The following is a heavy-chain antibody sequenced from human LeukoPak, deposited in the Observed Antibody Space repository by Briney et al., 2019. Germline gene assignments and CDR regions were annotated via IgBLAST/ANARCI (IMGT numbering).Heavy chain of an antibody. D-gene: IGHD6-13*01. CDR1: GGSFSGYY. V-gene: IGHV4-34*01. Sequence: SGTLSLTCAVYGGSFSGYYWSWIPQPPGKGREWIGEINHSGSTNYNPSLKSRVTISVDTSKNQFSLKLSSVTAADTAVYYCARGWFSSSWTLWGQGTLVTVSS. CDR2: INHSGST. CDR3: ARGWFSSSWTL. J-gene: IGHJ4*02.